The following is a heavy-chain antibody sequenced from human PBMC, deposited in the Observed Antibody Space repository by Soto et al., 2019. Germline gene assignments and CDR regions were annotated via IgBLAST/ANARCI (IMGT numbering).Heavy chain of an antibody. Sequence: QVQLVQAGAEVKKPGSSVKVSCKASGGTFSSYPISWVRQAPGQGLEWMGGIIPIFGTANYAQKFQGRVTITADESTSTAYMELSSLRSEDTAVYYCARAYYYGSGSYYTLDYWGQGTLVTVSS. CDR2: IIPIFGTA. V-gene: IGHV1-69*01. D-gene: IGHD3-10*01. CDR3: ARAYYYGSGSYYTLDY. CDR1: GGTFSSYP. J-gene: IGHJ4*02.